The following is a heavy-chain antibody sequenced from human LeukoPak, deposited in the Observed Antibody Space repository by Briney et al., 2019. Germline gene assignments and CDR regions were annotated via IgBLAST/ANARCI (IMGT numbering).Heavy chain of an antibody. V-gene: IGHV4-59*01. Sequence: PSETLSLACTVSGGSISSYYWSWIRQPPGKGLEWIGYIYYSGSTNYNPSLKSRVTISVDTSKNQFSLKLSSVTAADTAVYYCARSGRVYDSSGYHDYWGQGTLVTVSS. CDR1: GGSISSYY. CDR3: ARSGRVYDSSGYHDY. D-gene: IGHD3-22*01. CDR2: IYYSGST. J-gene: IGHJ4*02.